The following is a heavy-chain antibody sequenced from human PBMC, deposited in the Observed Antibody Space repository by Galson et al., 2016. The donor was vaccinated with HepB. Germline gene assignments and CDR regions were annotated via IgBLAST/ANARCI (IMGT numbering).Heavy chain of an antibody. CDR2: IYHSGNT. J-gene: IGHJ6*02. V-gene: IGHV4-39*01. CDR3: ARLCYDFWSGSCAMDV. Sequence: SETLSLTCSVSGGSINTNNYYWVWIRQPPGKGLEWIGSIYHSGNTFYNPSLKSRVSISVDTSKNQFSLNVSYVTAADTAVYYCARLCYDFWSGSCAMDVWGQGTTVTAS. D-gene: IGHD3-3*01. CDR1: GGSINTNNYY.